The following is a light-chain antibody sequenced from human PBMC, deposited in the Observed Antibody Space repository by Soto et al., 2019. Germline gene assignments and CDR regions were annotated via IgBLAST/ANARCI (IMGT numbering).Light chain of an antibody. Sequence: EIVMTQSPATLSVSPRERATLSCRASQSVSRNLAWYQETRGQAPRLLMFDASIRATGIPARFSGSGSGTEFTLTISGLQSEDFAIYDCQQYNNWPRTFGQGTKVEI. CDR2: DAS. CDR1: QSVSRN. V-gene: IGKV3-15*01. J-gene: IGKJ1*01. CDR3: QQYNNWPRT.